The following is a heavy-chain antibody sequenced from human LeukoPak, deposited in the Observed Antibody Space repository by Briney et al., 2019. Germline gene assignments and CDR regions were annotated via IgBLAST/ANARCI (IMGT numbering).Heavy chain of an antibody. CDR3: ARGYSSSSGFHFDY. Sequence: GGSLRLSCAASGFTFSSYAMHWVRQAPGKGLEWVAVISYDGSNKYYADSVKGRFTISRDNSKNTLYLQMNSLRAEDTAVYYCARGYSSSSGFHFDYWGQGTLVTVSS. D-gene: IGHD6-6*01. J-gene: IGHJ4*02. V-gene: IGHV3-30-3*01. CDR2: ISYDGSNK. CDR1: GFTFSSYA.